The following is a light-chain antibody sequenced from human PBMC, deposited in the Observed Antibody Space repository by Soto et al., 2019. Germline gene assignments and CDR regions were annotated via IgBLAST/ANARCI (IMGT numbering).Light chain of an antibody. Sequence: QSVLTQPPSASGSPGQSVTISCTGTSSDVGGYDYVSWFQQHPGKAPKLMIYEVTKRPSGVPGRFSGSKSGDTASLTVSGLQAEDEADYFCSSYAGSNSLNVVFGGGTKLTVL. J-gene: IGLJ2*01. V-gene: IGLV2-8*01. CDR3: SSYAGSNSLNVV. CDR1: SSDVGGYDY. CDR2: EVT.